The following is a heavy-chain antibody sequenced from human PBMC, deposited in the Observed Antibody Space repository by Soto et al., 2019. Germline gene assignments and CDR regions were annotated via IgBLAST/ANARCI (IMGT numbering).Heavy chain of an antibody. CDR2: VKYDVSST. CDR1: GFTFTDYW. CDR3: ARGARGYYYMDV. D-gene: IGHD3-10*01. J-gene: IGHJ6*03. Sequence: EVQLVESGGGLVQPGGSLRLSCEASGFTFTDYWMHWVRQVPGEGLVWVSRVKYDVSSTNYADSVKGRFTISRDNAKNTLYLQMNSLRNEDTAVYFCARGARGYYYMDVWGKGTTVTVSS. V-gene: IGHV3-74*01.